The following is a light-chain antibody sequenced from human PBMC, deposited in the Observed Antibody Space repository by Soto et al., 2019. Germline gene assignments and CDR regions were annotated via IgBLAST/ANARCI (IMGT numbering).Light chain of an antibody. CDR3: GSYTTSSNYV. Sequence: QSALAQPASVSGSPGLSITISVTGTSSDVGAYNFVSWYQQHPDKAPKLMIFDVSNRPSGVSNRFSGSKSGNTASLTISGLQSEDEAEYYCGSYTTSSNYVFGTGTKVTVL. J-gene: IGLJ1*01. CDR1: SSDVGAYNF. V-gene: IGLV2-14*03. CDR2: DVS.